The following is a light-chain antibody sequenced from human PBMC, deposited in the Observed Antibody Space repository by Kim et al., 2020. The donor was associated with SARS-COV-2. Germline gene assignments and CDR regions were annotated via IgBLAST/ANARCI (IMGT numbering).Light chain of an antibody. CDR2: AAS. J-gene: IGKJ4*01. CDR3: QQYNSYPLT. Sequence: SASIGDRVTITCRASQDISKWVAWFQKRPGQVPKCLIYAASSLHSGVPSRINGSGSGTEFTLTITSLQPDDLGTYYCQQYNSYPLTFGGGTKVEI. V-gene: IGKV1-16*01. CDR1: QDISKW.